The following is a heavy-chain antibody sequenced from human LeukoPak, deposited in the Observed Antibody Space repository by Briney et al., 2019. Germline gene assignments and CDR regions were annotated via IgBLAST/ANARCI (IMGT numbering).Heavy chain of an antibody. CDR2: INHSGST. D-gene: IGHD6-13*01. V-gene: IGHV4-34*01. CDR1: GGSISIYY. J-gene: IGHJ4*02. CDR3: ARGSQEQQLVSRAGAYFDY. Sequence: SETLSLTCTVSGGSISIYYWSWIRQPPGKGLEWIGEINHSGSTNYNPSLKSRVTISVDTSKNQFSLKLSSLTAADTAVYYCARGSQEQQLVSRAGAYFDYWGQGTLVTVSS.